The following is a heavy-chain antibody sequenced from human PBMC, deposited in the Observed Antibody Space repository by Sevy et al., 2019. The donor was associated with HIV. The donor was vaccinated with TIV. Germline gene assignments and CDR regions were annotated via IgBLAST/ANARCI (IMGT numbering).Heavy chain of an antibody. CDR3: ARDMLDYGGNRGFDY. J-gene: IGHJ4*02. CDR2: IWYDGSNK. V-gene: IGHV3-33*01. D-gene: IGHD4-17*01. CDR1: GFTFSSYG. Sequence: GGSLRLSCAASGFTFSSYGMHWVRQAPGKGLEWVAVIWYDGSNKYYADSVKGRFTISRDNSKNTLYLQMNSLRAEDTAVYYCARDMLDYGGNRGFDYWGQGTLVIVSS.